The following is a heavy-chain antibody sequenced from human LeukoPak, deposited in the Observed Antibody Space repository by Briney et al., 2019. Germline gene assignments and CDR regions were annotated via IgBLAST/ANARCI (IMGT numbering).Heavy chain of an antibody. CDR2: INPNSGGT. V-gene: IGHV1-2*02. CDR3: AREGDSGWPLDY. J-gene: IGHJ4*02. CDR1: GYTFTSYG. D-gene: IGHD6-19*01. Sequence: ASVKVSCKASGYTFTSYGTSWVRQAPGQGLEWMGWINPNSGGTNYAQKFQGRVTMTRDTSISTAYMELSRLRSDDTAVYYCAREGDSGWPLDYWGQGTLVTVSS.